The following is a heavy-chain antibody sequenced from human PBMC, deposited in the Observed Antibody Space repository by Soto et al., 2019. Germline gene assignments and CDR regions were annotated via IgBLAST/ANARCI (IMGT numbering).Heavy chain of an antibody. CDR1: GGSFSGYY. Sequence: SYTLSLTCAVYGGSFSGYYWSWIRQPPGKGLEWIGEINHSGVTNYKPSLKRRVTISVDTSKNQFSLQLKSVTAADTALYYCARFSGSYYYAMDVWGQGSTVT. J-gene: IGHJ6*02. CDR2: INHSGVT. V-gene: IGHV4-34*01. CDR3: ARFSGSYYYAMDV. D-gene: IGHD6-19*01.